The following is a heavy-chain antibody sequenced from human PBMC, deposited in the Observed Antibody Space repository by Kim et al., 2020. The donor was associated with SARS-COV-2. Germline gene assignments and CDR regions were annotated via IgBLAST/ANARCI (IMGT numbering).Heavy chain of an antibody. D-gene: IGHD3-10*01. Sequence: GGSLRLSCAASGFTFSSYGMHWVRQAPGKGLEWVAVIWYDGSNKYYADSVKGRFTISRDNSKNTLYLQMNSLRAEDTAVYYCATRITIGRYFQHWGQGTLVTVSS. V-gene: IGHV3-33*01. CDR1: GFTFSSYG. CDR3: ATRITIGRYFQH. CDR2: IWYDGSNK. J-gene: IGHJ1*01.